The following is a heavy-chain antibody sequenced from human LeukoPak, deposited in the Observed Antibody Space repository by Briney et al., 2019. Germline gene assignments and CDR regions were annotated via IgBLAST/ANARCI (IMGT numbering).Heavy chain of an antibody. D-gene: IGHD3-10*01. CDR1: GGSISSYY. CDR3: ARVGTYGSGSYLSWLDY. J-gene: IGHJ4*02. Sequence: SETLSLTCTVSGGSISSYYWSWIRQPAGKGLEWIGYIYYSGSTNYNPSLKSRVTISVDTSKNQFSLKLSSVTAADTAVYYCARVGTYGSGSYLSWLDYWGQGTLVTVSS. CDR2: IYYSGST. V-gene: IGHV4-59*01.